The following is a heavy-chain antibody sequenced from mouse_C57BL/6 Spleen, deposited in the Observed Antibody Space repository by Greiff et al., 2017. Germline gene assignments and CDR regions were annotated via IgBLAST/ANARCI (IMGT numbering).Heavy chain of an antibody. D-gene: IGHD4-1*01. J-gene: IGHJ3*01. CDR2: IDPETGGT. V-gene: IGHV1-15*01. Sequence: VKLQESGAELVRPGASVTLSCKASGYTFTDYEMHWVKQTPVHGLEWIGAIDPETGGTAYNQKFKGKAILTADKSSSTAYMELRSLTSEDSAVYYCTRESGPWFAYWGQGTLVTVSA. CDR1: GYTFTDYE. CDR3: TRESGPWFAY.